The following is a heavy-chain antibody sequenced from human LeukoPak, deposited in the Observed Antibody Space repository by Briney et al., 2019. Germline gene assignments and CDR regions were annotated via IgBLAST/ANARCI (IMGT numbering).Heavy chain of an antibody. J-gene: IGHJ6*03. D-gene: IGHD1-26*01. Sequence: SETLSLTCTVSGGSISSDDYYWSWIRQPPGKGLEWIGYIYYSGSTYYNPSLKSRVTISEDTSKNQFSLKLRSVTAADTAVYYCARAIAVAGVGAFGYMDVWGKGTTVTVSS. CDR3: ARAIAVAGVGAFGYMDV. CDR2: IYYSGST. CDR1: GGSISSDDYY. V-gene: IGHV4-30-4*08.